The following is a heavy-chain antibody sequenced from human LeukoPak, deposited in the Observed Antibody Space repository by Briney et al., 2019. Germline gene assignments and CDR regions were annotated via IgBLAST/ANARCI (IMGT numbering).Heavy chain of an antibody. CDR1: GFTFSSYA. V-gene: IGHV3-23*01. D-gene: IGHD3-9*01. CDR3: AHSGYYDILTGYYEEDY. J-gene: IGHJ4*02. CDR2: ISGSGGST. Sequence: PGGSLRLSCAASGFTFSSYAMRWVRQAPGKGLEWVSAISGSGGSTYYADSVKGRFTISRDNSKNTLYLQMNSLRAEDTAVYYCAHSGYYDILTGYYEEDYWGQGTLVTVSS.